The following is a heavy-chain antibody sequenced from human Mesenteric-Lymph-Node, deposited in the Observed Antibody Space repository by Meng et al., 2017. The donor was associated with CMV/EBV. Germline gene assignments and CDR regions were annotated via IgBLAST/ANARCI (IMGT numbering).Heavy chain of an antibody. D-gene: IGHD1-14*01. J-gene: IGHJ4*02. Sequence: SCKDSGGTFSSFAISWVGQAPGQGLEWMGRVIPMLNVANYAQKFQGRVTITADKSTSTAYMELSSLRSEDTAVYYCARSLSGTPTGYWSQGTLVTVSS. CDR3: ARSLSGTPTGY. V-gene: IGHV1-69*04. CDR1: GGTFSSFA. CDR2: VIPMLNVA.